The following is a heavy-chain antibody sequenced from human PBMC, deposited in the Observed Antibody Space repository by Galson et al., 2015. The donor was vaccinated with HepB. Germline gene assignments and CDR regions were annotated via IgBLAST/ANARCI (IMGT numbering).Heavy chain of an antibody. V-gene: IGHV5-51*01. CDR1: GYSFTSYW. CDR3: AGSSGWDGYNLGDLYYGMDV. D-gene: IGHD5-24*01. Sequence: QSGAEVKKPGESLKISCKGSGYSFTSYWIGWVRQMPGKGLEWMGIIYPGDSDTRYSPSFQGQVTISADKSISTAYLQWSSLKASDTAMYYCAGSSGWDGYNLGDLYYGMDVWGQGTTVTVSS. CDR2: IYPGDSDT. J-gene: IGHJ6*02.